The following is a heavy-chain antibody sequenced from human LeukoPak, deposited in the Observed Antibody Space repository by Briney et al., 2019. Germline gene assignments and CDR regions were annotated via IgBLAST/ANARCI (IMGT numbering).Heavy chain of an antibody. CDR2: ISAYNGNT. J-gene: IGHJ4*02. V-gene: IGHV1-18*01. Sequence: ASVKVSCKASGYTFTSYGISWVRQAPGQGLEWMGWISAYNGNTNYAQKLQGRVTMTTDTSTSTAYMELRSLRSEDTAVYYCARTYYYDSSGYYYVGYFDYWGQGTLVTVSS. CDR3: ARTYYYDSSGYYYVGYFDY. CDR1: GYTFTSYG. D-gene: IGHD3-22*01.